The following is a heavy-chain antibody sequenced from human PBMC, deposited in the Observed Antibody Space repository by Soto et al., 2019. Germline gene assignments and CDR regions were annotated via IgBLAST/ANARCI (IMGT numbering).Heavy chain of an antibody. CDR3: AIRNDILPGCDAFYI. J-gene: IGHJ3*02. V-gene: IGHV5-51*01. CDR1: GYSFTSYW. CDR2: IYPGDSDT. Sequence: GESLKISCKGSGYSFTSYWIGWVRQMPGKGLEWMGIIYPGDSDTRYSPSFQGQVTISADKSISTAYLQWSSLKASDTAMYYCAIRNDILPGCDAFYICGQGTMVPGSS. D-gene: IGHD3-9*01.